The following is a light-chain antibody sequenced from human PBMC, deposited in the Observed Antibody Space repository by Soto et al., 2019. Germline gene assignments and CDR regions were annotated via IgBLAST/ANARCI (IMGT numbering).Light chain of an antibody. J-gene: IGLJ3*02. CDR1: SSDVGGHNF. Sequence: QSALTQPASVSGSPGQSITISCTGTSSDVGGHNFVSWHQQHPGKAPKFIIYGVGNRPSGVSDRFSGSKSGNTASLTISGLQAEDEADYYCSSYTTTYTWVFGGGTKVTVL. CDR2: GVG. V-gene: IGLV2-14*01. CDR3: SSYTTTYTWV.